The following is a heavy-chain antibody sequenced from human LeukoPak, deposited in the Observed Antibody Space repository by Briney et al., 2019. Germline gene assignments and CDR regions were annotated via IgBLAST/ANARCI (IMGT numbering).Heavy chain of an antibody. J-gene: IGHJ4*02. CDR1: GFTFSSYS. Sequence: GGSLRLSCAASGFTFSSYSMNWVRQAPGKGLEWVSYSSGSSSTIYYADSVKGRFTISRDNAKNSLFLQMNSLRAEDTAVYYCAPQRGFRLLDRYIDYWGQGTLVTVSS. CDR3: APQRGFRLLDRYIDY. V-gene: IGHV3-48*01. CDR2: SSGSSSTI. D-gene: IGHD5-18*01.